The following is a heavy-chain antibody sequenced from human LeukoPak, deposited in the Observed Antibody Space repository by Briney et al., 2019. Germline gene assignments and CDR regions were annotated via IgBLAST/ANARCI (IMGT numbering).Heavy chain of an antibody. V-gene: IGHV3-48*01. CDR1: GFTFSSYE. Sequence: GGSLRLSCAASGFTFSSYEMNWVRQAPGKGLEWVSYISSSSSTIYYADSVKGRFTISRDNAKNSLYLQMNSLRAEDTAVYYCARDMVYGSGTGHYMDVWGKGTTVTVSS. J-gene: IGHJ6*03. CDR2: ISSSSSTI. CDR3: ARDMVYGSGTGHYMDV. D-gene: IGHD3-10*01.